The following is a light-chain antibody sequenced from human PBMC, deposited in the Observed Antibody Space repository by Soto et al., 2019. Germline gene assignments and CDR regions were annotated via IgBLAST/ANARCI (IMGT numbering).Light chain of an antibody. CDR2: GAS. V-gene: IGKV1-39*01. CDR3: QQSYSTLPWT. Sequence: DIQMTQSPSSVSASVGDKITITCRASRRINNYLNWYQQKRGEAPKLLIYGASTLQSGVPSRFSGGGSGTDFTLTISSLQPEDFATYYCQQSYSTLPWTFGQGTKVDI. CDR1: RRINNY. J-gene: IGKJ1*01.